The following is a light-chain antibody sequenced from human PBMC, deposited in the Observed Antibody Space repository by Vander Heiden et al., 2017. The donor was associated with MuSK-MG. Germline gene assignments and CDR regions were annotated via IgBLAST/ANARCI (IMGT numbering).Light chain of an antibody. CDR2: DVS. V-gene: IGLV2-14*03. J-gene: IGLJ3*02. Sequence: QPALTQPASVSGSPGQSITISCTGTSSDVGGYNYVSWYQQHPGKAPKLMIYDVSNRPSGVSNRFSGSKSGNTASLTISGLQAEDEADYYCSSYTSSILRVFGGGTKLTVL. CDR1: SSDVGGYNY. CDR3: SSYTSSILRV.